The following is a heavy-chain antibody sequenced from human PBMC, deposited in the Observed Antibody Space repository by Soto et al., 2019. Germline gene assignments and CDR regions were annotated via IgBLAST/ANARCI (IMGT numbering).Heavy chain of an antibody. CDR1: GFTFSSYG. J-gene: IGHJ6*02. CDR3: AKDRVEWLSQFHYGMDV. D-gene: IGHD3-3*01. V-gene: IGHV3-30*18. CDR2: ISYDGSNK. Sequence: GGSLRLSCAASGFTFSSYGMHWVRQAPGKGLEWVAVISYDGSNKYYADSVKGRFTISRDNSKNTLYLQMNSLRAEDTAVYYCAKDRVEWLSQFHYGMDVWGQGTTVTVSS.